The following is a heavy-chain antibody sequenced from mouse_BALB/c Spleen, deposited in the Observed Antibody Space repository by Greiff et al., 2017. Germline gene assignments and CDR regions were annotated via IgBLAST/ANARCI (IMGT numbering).Heavy chain of an antibody. D-gene: IGHD1-1*01. CDR2: ISSGGST. CDR1: GFTFSSYA. V-gene: IGHV5-6-5*01. Sequence: EVQLVESGGGLVKPGGSLKLSCAASGFTFSSYAMSWVRQTPEKRLEWVASISSGGSTYYPDSVKGRFTISRDNARNILYLQMSSLRSEDTAMYYCARDGNRYAMDYWGQGTSVTVSS. J-gene: IGHJ4*01. CDR3: ARDGNRYAMDY.